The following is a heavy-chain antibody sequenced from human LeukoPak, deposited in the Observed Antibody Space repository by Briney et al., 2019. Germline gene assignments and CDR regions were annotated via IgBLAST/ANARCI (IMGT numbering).Heavy chain of an antibody. D-gene: IGHD6-19*01. V-gene: IGHV1-2*02. Sequence: ASVKVSCKASGYTFTGYYMHWVRQAPGQGLEWMGWINPNSGGTNYAQKFQGGVTMTRDTSISTAYMELSRLRSDDTAVYYCAGIAVAGEPFDYWGQGTLVTVSS. J-gene: IGHJ4*02. CDR3: AGIAVAGEPFDY. CDR2: INPNSGGT. CDR1: GYTFTGYY.